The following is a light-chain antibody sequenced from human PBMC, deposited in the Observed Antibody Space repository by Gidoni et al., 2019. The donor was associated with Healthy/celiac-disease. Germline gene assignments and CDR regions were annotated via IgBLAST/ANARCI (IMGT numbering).Light chain of an antibody. CDR1: QSVSSSY. Sequence: EIVLTQSPGTLALSPGERATLYCSASQSVSSSYLAWYQQKPGQAPRLLIYCASSRATGIPDRFSGSGSGTDFTLTISRLEPEDLAVYYCQQYGSSPRYTFGQGTKLEIK. J-gene: IGKJ2*01. V-gene: IGKV3-20*01. CDR3: QQYGSSPRYT. CDR2: CAS.